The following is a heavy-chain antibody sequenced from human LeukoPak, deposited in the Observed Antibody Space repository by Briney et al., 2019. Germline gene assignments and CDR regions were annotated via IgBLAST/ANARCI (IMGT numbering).Heavy chain of an antibody. V-gene: IGHV4-61*02. CDR1: SGSINNGIYY. D-gene: IGHD3-16*01. CDR2: IYTTGST. Sequence: SETLSLTCTVSSGSINNGIYYWSWIRQPAGKGLEWIGRIYTTGSTNYNPSLKSRVTISIDTSKNQFSLKVTSVTAADTAVYYCARGAWGDFDYWGQGTLVTVSS. CDR3: ARGAWGDFDY. J-gene: IGHJ4*02.